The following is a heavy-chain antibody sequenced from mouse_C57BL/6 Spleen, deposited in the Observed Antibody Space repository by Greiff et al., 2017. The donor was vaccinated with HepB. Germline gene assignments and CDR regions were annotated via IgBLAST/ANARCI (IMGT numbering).Heavy chain of an antibody. Sequence: EVQLVESGGGLVQSGRSLRLSCATSGFTFSDFYMEWVRQAPGKGLEWIAASRNKANDYTTEYSASVKGRFIVSRDTSQSILYLQMNALRAEDTAIYYCARDAPITTVVATYWYFDVWGTGTTVTVSS. CDR1: GFTFSDFY. V-gene: IGHV7-1*01. J-gene: IGHJ1*03. CDR2: SRNKANDYTT. D-gene: IGHD1-1*01. CDR3: ARDAPITTVVATYWYFDV.